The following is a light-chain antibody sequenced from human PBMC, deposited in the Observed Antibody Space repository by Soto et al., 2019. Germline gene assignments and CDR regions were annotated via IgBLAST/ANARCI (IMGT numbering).Light chain of an antibody. J-gene: IGKJ1*01. Sequence: IQMTQSPSSLSASVGDRVTIACRASQDITNDLGWYQQRPGKAPRLLIYAASNLQSGVPSRFSXXXXXXXXXXTISSLQPEDFATYYCLQDNNYPRTFGQGTKVEVK. CDR2: AAS. V-gene: IGKV1-6*01. CDR3: LQDNNYPRT. CDR1: QDITND.